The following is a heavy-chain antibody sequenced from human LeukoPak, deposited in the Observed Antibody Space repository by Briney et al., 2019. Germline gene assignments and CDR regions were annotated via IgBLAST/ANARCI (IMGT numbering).Heavy chain of an antibody. Sequence: PGGSLRLSCAASGFTFSSYSMNWVRQAPGKGLEWVSSISSSSSYIYYADSVKGRFTISRDNAKNSLYLQMNSLRAEDTAVYYCARDDTTPHYYDSSGIFDYWGQGTLVTVSS. CDR3: ARDDTTPHYYDSSGIFDY. J-gene: IGHJ4*02. CDR2: ISSSSSYI. CDR1: GFTFSSYS. D-gene: IGHD3-22*01. V-gene: IGHV3-21*01.